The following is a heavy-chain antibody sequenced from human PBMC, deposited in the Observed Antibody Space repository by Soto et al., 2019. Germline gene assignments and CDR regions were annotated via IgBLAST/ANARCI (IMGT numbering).Heavy chain of an antibody. CDR1: SGSFTSNNW. D-gene: IGHD6-13*01. V-gene: IGHV4-4*02. J-gene: IGHJ4*02. Sequence: SETLSLTCAVSSGSFTSNNWWTWVRQPPGQGLEWIGEIYRTGSTNYNPSLKSRVTISLDKSENQFSLKVTSLTAADTAVYYCARSIAAAGPGVFDYWGQGTLVTVSS. CDR3: ARSIAAAGPGVFDY. CDR2: IYRTGST.